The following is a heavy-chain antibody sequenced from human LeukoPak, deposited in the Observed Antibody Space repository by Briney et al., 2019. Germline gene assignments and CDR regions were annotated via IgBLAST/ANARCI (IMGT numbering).Heavy chain of an antibody. CDR3: ARDRAEAFDI. CDR1: GFTFSSYS. CDR2: ISSSSSYI. V-gene: IGHV3-21*01. J-gene: IGHJ3*02. Sequence: SGGSLRLSCAASGFTFSSYSMNWVRQAPGKGLEWVSSISSSSSYIYYADSVKVRFTISRDNAKNSLYLQMNSLRAEDTAVYYCARDRAEAFDIWGQGTMVTVSS.